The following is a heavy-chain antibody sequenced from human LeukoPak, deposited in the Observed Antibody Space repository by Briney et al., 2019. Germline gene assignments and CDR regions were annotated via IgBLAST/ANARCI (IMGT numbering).Heavy chain of an antibody. CDR3: ARGGGYYNIPTLLIA. D-gene: IGHD3-22*01. CDR2: ISAYNGNT. CDR1: GYTFTSYG. V-gene: IGHV1-18*01. J-gene: IGHJ5*02. Sequence: ASAKVSCKASGYTFTSYGISWVRQAPGQGLEWMVWISAYNGNTNYAQKLQGRVTMTTDTSTSTAYMELRSLRSDDTAVYYCARGGGYYNIPTLLIAWGQGTLVTVSS.